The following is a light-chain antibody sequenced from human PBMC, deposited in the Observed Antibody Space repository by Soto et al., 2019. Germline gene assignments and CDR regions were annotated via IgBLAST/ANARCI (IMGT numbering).Light chain of an antibody. CDR3: SSYAGNNNYV. CDR1: ISDVGGYDY. V-gene: IGLV2-8*01. Sequence: QSVLTQPLSASGSPGQSVSISCTGTISDVGGYDYVSWYQQHPGKAPKVMIYDVTKRPSGVPDRFSGSKSGNTASLSVSGLQAEDEADYYCSSYAGNNNYVFGTGTKVTV. J-gene: IGLJ1*01. CDR2: DVT.